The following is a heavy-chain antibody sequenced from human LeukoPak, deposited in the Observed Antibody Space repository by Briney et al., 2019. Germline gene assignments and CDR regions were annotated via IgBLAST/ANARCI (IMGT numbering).Heavy chain of an antibody. Sequence: PGGSLRLSCAASGFTFSSYNLNWVRQAPGKGLEWVSSISGGSTYYADSVKGRFTISRDNSKNTLYLQMNSLRAEDTAVYYCATPWWFPNGYWGQGTLVTVSS. CDR3: ATPWWFPNGY. V-gene: IGHV3-23*01. CDR1: GFTFSSYN. D-gene: IGHD2-15*01. CDR2: ISGGST. J-gene: IGHJ4*02.